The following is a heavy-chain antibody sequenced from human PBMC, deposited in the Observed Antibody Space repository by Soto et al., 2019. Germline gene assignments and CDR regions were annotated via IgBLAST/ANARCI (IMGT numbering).Heavy chain of an antibody. CDR2: ISYDGSNK. CDR3: ARDDGYSYALPY. CDR1: GFTFSSYA. V-gene: IGHV3-30-3*01. Sequence: QVQLVESGGGVVQPGRSLRLSCAASGFTFSSYAMHWVRQAPGKGLEWVAVISYDGSNKYYADSVKGRFTISRDNSKNTLYLQMNSLRAEDTAVYYCARDDGYSYALPYRGQGTLVTASS. J-gene: IGHJ4*02. D-gene: IGHD5-18*01.